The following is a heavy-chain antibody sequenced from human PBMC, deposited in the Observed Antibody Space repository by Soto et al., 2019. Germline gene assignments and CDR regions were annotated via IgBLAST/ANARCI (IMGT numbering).Heavy chain of an antibody. V-gene: IGHV4-31*03. D-gene: IGHD3-10*01. CDR1: GGSISSGGYY. J-gene: IGHJ5*02. CDR2: IYYSGST. CDR3: ARVCVVRGVNNWFDP. Sequence: QVQLQESGPGLVKPSQTLSLTCTVSGGSISSGGYYWSWIRQHPGKGLEWIGYIYYSGSTYYNPSLKSRVTISVETSKNEFSLKLSSVTAADTAVYYCARVCVVRGVNNWFDPWGQGTLVTVSS.